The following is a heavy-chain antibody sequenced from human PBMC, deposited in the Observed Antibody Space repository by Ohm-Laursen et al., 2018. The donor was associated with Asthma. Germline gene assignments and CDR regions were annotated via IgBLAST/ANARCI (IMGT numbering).Heavy chain of an antibody. V-gene: IGHV3-74*01. CDR1: GFTLGDYF. Sequence: SLRLSCTASGFTLGDYFMHWARQGPGEGLVWISHIFPHGRHTNYADSVKGRFTISRDDAQNTLYLQMNSLRADDTAVYYCARGSLEGLQWGQGTLVTVSS. J-gene: IGHJ4*02. CDR3: ARGSLEGLQ. D-gene: IGHD5-24*01. CDR2: IFPHGRHT.